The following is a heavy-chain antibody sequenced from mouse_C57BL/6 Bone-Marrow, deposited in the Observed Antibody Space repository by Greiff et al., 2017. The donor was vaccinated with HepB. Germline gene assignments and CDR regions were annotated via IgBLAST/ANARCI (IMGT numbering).Heavy chain of an antibody. D-gene: IGHD1-1*01. J-gene: IGHJ2*01. CDR2: ISSGSSTI. CDR3: ARGDYGRRDYFDY. CDR1: GFTFSDYG. Sequence: DVMLVESGGGLVKPGGSLKLSCAASGFTFSDYGMHWVRQAPEKGLEWVAYISSGSSTIYYADTVKGRFTISRDNAKNTLFLQMTSLRSEDTAMYYCARGDYGRRDYFDYWGQGTTLTVSS. V-gene: IGHV5-17*01.